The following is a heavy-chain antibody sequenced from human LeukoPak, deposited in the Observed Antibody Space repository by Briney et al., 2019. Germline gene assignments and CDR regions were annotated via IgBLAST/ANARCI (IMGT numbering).Heavy chain of an antibody. CDR1: GFTFDDYG. Sequence: GGSLRLSCAASGFTFDDYGLSRVRQAPGKGLEWVSGISGSGGNTYYADSVKGRFTISRDNSKNTLYLQMNSLRAEDTAVYYCARGPSGYHNTGGQGTLVTVSS. CDR2: ISGSGGNT. J-gene: IGHJ4*02. V-gene: IGHV3-23*01. D-gene: IGHD5-12*01. CDR3: ARGPSGYHNT.